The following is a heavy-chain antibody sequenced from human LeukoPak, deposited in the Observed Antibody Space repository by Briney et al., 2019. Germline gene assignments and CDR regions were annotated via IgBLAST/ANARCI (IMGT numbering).Heavy chain of an antibody. CDR2: IYYSGST. V-gene: IGHV4-30-4*08. J-gene: IGHJ5*02. Sequence: SQTLSLTCTVSGGSISSGDYYWSWIRQSPGKGLEWIGYIYYSGSTFYNPSLKSRVFISVDASKNQFSLKVTSVTAADTAVYYCARERSMVRGVSWFDPWGQGTLVTVSS. D-gene: IGHD3-10*01. CDR1: GGSISSGDYY. CDR3: ARERSMVRGVSWFDP.